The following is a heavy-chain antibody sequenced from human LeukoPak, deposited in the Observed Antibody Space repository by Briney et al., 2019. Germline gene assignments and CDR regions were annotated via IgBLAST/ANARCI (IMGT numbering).Heavy chain of an antibody. CDR3: ARTMVRGVIEKDNWFDP. D-gene: IGHD3-10*01. CDR2: IYTSGST. CDR1: GGSISSSSYY. V-gene: IGHV4-61*02. Sequence: SETLSLTCTVSGGSISSSSYYWSWIRQPAGKGLEWIGRIYTSGSTNYNPSLKSRVTISVDTSKNQFSLKLSSVTAADTAVYYCARTMVRGVIEKDNWFDPWGQGTLVTVSS. J-gene: IGHJ5*02.